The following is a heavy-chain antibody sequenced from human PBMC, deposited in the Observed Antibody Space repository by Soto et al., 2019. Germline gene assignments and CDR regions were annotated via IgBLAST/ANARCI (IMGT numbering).Heavy chain of an antibody. CDR1: GFRFDDFA. D-gene: IGHD1-26*01. CDR3: VKGRGSYFVYFGLDV. Sequence: EVQLVESGGGLVQSGRSRRLSCVASGFRFDDFAMHWVRQAPGKGLEWVSSIGWNSGSTAYADSVKGRFTVFRDNARNSLDLQMNSLRVEDTALYYCVKGRGSYFVYFGLDVWGPGTTVTVSS. J-gene: IGHJ6*02. V-gene: IGHV3-9*01. CDR2: IGWNSGST.